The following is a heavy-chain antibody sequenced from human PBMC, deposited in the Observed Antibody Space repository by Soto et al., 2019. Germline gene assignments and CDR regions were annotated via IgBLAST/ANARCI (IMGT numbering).Heavy chain of an antibody. J-gene: IGHJ5*02. V-gene: IGHV4-31*03. CDR1: GGSISSGGYY. CDR3: AREAAGILNWFDP. CDR2: IYYSGST. D-gene: IGHD6-25*01. Sequence: QVQLQESGPGLVKPSQTLSLTCTVSGGSISSGGYYWSWIRQHPGKGLEWIGYIYYSGSTYYNPYLKSRVTISVDTSKNPSSLKLSAVTAADTAVYYCAREAAGILNWFDPCGQGTLVTVSS.